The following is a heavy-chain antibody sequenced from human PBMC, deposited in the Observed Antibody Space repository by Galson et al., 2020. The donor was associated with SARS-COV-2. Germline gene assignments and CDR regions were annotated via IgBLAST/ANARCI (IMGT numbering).Heavy chain of an antibody. J-gene: IGHJ4*02. V-gene: IGHV3-23*01. D-gene: IGHD2-8*01. Sequence: TGGSLRLSCVASGFTFRNHAMSWVRQAPGKGLEWVSVTGGGTYYADSVKGRFTISRDNSKNTLFLQMNSLRAEDTAVYYCARQPGYCTTGVCYNVDSWGQGTLVTVSS. CDR1: GFTFRNHA. CDR3: ARQPGYCTTGVCYNVDS. CDR2: TGGGT.